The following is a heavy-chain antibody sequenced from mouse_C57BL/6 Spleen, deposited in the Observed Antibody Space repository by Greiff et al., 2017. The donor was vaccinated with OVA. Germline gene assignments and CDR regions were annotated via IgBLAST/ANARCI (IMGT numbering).Heavy chain of an antibody. D-gene: IGHD2-2*01. CDR1: GYTFTDYY. V-gene: IGHV1-26*01. Sequence: EVQLQQSGPELVKPGASVKISCKASGYTFTDYYMNWVKQSHGKSLEWIGDINPNNGGTSYNQKFKGKATLTVDKSSSTAYMELRSLTSEDSTVYYCARRRNGYDYFDVWGTGTTVTVSS. CDR3: ARRRNGYDYFDV. CDR2: INPNNGGT. J-gene: IGHJ1*03.